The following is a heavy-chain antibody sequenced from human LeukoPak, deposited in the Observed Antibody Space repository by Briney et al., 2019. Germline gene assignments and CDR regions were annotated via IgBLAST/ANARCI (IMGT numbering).Heavy chain of an antibody. J-gene: IGHJ3*02. D-gene: IGHD3-3*01. CDR2: ISGSGGST. Sequence: GGSLRLSCAASGFTFSSYAMSWVRQAPGKGLEWVSAISGSGGSTYYADSVKGRFTISRDNSKNTLYLQMNSLRAEDTAIGSVLTIFGMAWHAFDIWGQGTMVTVSP. CDR1: GFTFSSYA. CDR3: LTIFGMAWHAFDI. V-gene: IGHV3-23*01.